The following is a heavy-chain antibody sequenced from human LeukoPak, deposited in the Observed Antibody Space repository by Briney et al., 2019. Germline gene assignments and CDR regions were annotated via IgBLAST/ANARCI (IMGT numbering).Heavy chain of an antibody. CDR2: IYYSGST. V-gene: IGHV4-59*01. J-gene: IGHJ6*02. D-gene: IGHD6-13*01. CDR3: ARAYSSSWFGGMDV. CDR1: GGSISSYY. Sequence: SETLTLSCAVSGGSISSYYWSWIRQPPGKGLEWIGYIYYSGSTNYNPSLKSRVTISVDTSKNQFSLKLSSVTAADTAVYYCARAYSSSWFGGMDVWGQGTTVTVSS.